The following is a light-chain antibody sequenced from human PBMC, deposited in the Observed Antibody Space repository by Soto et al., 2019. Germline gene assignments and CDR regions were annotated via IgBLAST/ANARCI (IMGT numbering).Light chain of an antibody. CDR1: NSNLGAGYD. V-gene: IGLV1-40*01. CDR2: GNR. CDR3: QAYDYSLTAFV. J-gene: IGLJ3*02. Sequence: QSVLTQPPSVSGAPGQRVTISCTGNNSNLGAGYDVHWYQQLPGAAPKLVVFGNRNRPSGVPERVSGAKSGTSASLAITGLQAEDEADYYCQAYDYSLTAFVFGGGTQLTVL.